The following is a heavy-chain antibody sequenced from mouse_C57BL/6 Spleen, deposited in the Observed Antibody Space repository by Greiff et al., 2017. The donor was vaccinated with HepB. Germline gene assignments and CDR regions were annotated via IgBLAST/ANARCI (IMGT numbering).Heavy chain of an antibody. CDR1: GFSLTSYG. CDR2: IWSDGST. J-gene: IGHJ3*01. Sequence: VQLKESGPGLVAPSQSLSITCTVSGFSLTSYGVHWVRQPPGKGLEWLVVIWSDGSTTYNSALKSRLSISKDNSKSQVFLKMNSLQTDDTAMYYCARQGGYSNPAWFAYWGQGTLVTVSA. CDR3: ARQGGYSNPAWFAY. V-gene: IGHV2-6-1*01. D-gene: IGHD2-5*01.